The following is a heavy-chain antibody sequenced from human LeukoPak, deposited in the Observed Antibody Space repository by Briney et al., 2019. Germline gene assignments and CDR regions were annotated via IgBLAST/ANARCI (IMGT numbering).Heavy chain of an antibody. J-gene: IGHJ4*02. CDR1: GFTFSTYV. Sequence: GGSLRLSCSVSGFTFSTYVMHWVRPAPGKGLEYVSAISSNGDNTYYADSVKGRFTISRDNSKNTLYLQMSSLRADDTAVYYRVRGTGYWGQGTLVTVSS. CDR2: ISSNGDNT. CDR3: VRGTGY. V-gene: IGHV3-64D*06.